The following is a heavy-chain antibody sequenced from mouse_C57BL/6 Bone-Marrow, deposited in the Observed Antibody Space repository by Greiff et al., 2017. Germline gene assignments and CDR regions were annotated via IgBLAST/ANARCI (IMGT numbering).Heavy chain of an antibody. D-gene: IGHD4-1*02. Sequence: QVKLQQPGAELVKPGASVKMSCKASGYTFNSYWITWVKQRPGQGLEWIGDIYPGSGSTNYKEKFKSKATMTVDKSSSKAYMQLSSLTSEDSAVYNCARFNWDFDYWGQGTTLTVSS. J-gene: IGHJ2*01. CDR3: ARFNWDFDY. V-gene: IGHV1-55*01. CDR1: GYTFNSYW. CDR2: IYPGSGST.